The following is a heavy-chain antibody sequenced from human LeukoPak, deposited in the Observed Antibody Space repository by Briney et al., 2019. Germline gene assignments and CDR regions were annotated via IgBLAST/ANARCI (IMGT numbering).Heavy chain of an antibody. J-gene: IGHJ4*02. CDR3: ARQGLIVVVPAAIGV. CDR1: GGSISSGDYY. D-gene: IGHD2-2*01. CDR2: IYHSGST. Sequence: SETLSLTCTVSGGSISSGDYYWSWIRQPPGKGLEWIGGIYHSGSTYYNPSLKSRVTISVDTSKNQFSLKLSSVTAADTAVYYCARQGLIVVVPAAIGVWGQGTLVTVSS. V-gene: IGHV4-39*01.